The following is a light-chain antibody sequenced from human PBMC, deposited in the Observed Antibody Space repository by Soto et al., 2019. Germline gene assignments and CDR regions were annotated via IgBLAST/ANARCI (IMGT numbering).Light chain of an antibody. Sequence: IQMTQSPSTLSASVGDRVIITCRASQSISSWLAWYQQKPGKAPKLLIHKASSLESGVPSRFSGSGSGTEFTHTISSLQPDDFATYYCQQYNSYSWTFGQGTKVEIK. J-gene: IGKJ1*01. CDR3: QQYNSYSWT. V-gene: IGKV1-5*03. CDR1: QSISSW. CDR2: KAS.